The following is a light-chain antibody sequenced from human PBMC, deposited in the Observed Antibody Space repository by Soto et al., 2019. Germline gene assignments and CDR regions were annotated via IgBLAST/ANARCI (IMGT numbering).Light chain of an antibody. Sequence: EIVMTQSPPTLYVSPGERATLSCRASQSISRNLAWFQQKPGQAPSLLIFGASTRAAGIPARFSGSGSGTDFTLTITSLQPEDFATYYCQQSYSIPITFGQGTRLEIK. CDR2: GAS. J-gene: IGKJ5*01. CDR3: QQSYSIPIT. V-gene: IGKV3-15*01. CDR1: QSISRN.